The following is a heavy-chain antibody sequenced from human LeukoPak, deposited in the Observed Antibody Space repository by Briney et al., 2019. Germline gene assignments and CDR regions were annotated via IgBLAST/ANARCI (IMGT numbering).Heavy chain of an antibody. D-gene: IGHD3-10*01. CDR2: ISYDGSNK. CDR1: GFTFSSYG. Sequence: GGSLRLSCAASGFTFSSYGMHWVRQAPGKGLEWVAVISYDGSNKYYADSVKGRFTISRDNSKNTLYLQMNSLRAEDTAVYYCARGAVLLWFGDPYYFDYWGQGTLVTVSS. J-gene: IGHJ4*02. CDR3: ARGAVLLWFGDPYYFDY. V-gene: IGHV3-30*03.